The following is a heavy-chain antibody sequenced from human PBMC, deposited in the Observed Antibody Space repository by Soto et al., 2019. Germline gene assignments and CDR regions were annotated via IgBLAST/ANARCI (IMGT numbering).Heavy chain of an antibody. J-gene: IGHJ3*02. Sequence: GVSLRLSCAASGFTFSDYYMSWIRQAPGKGLEWVSYISSSGSTIYYADSVKGRFTISRDNSKNTLYLQMNSLRAEDTAVYYCARDENCSGGSCYPGAFDIWGQGTMVTVSS. CDR2: ISSSGSTI. V-gene: IGHV3-11*04. D-gene: IGHD2-15*01. CDR3: ARDENCSGGSCYPGAFDI. CDR1: GFTFSDYY.